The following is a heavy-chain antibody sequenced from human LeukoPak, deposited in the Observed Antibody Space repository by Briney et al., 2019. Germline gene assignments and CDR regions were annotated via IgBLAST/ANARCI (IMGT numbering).Heavy chain of an antibody. CDR2: ISGSGGST. CDR3: AKVAEEQTGGSGSYYNDGWFDP. J-gene: IGHJ5*02. D-gene: IGHD3-10*01. Sequence: GGSLRLSCATSGFTFSSYAMSWVRQAPGKGLEWVSAISGSGGSTYYADSVKGRFTISRDNSKNTLYLQMNSLRAGDTAVYYCAKVAEEQTGGSGSYYNDGWFDPWGQGTLVTVSS. CDR1: GFTFSSYA. V-gene: IGHV3-23*01.